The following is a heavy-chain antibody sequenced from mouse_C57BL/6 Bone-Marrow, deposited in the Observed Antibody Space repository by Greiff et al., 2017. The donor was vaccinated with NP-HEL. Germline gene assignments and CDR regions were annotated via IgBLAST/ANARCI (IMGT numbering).Heavy chain of an antibody. CDR1: GYTFTDYY. Sequence: EVQLQQSGPELVKPGASVKISCKASGYTFTDYYMNWVKQSHGKSLEWIGDINPNNGGTSYNQKFKGKATLTVDKSSSTAYMERRSLTSEDSAVYYCASEEHYDYDAGGYWGQGTTLTVSS. J-gene: IGHJ2*01. CDR2: INPNNGGT. D-gene: IGHD2-4*01. CDR3: ASEEHYDYDAGGY. V-gene: IGHV1-26*01.